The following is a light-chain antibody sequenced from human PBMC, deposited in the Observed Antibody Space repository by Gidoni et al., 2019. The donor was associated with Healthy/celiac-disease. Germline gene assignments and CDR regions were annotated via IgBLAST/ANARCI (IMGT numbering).Light chain of an antibody. Sequence: DIQMTQSPSSLSASVGDRVTSTCRASQSINNYLNWYQQKPGKAPKLLIYAASSLQSGVPSRFSGSGSGTDFTLTISSLQPEDFATYYCQQSYSIPLPFAGETKVEIK. J-gene: IGKJ4*01. CDR3: QQSYSIPLP. CDR1: QSINNY. CDR2: AAS. V-gene: IGKV1-39*01.